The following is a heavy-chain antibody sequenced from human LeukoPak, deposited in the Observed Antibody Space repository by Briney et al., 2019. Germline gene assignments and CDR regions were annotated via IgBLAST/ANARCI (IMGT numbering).Heavy chain of an antibody. CDR3: ARDGRAYSGSYMAFEY. Sequence: GGSLRLSCAASGFIFSGYAIHWVRQAPGKGLEWVAVISYDGNNKYYADSVKGRFTISRDNSKNTLYLQMNSLRREDTAVYYCARDGRAYSGSYMAFEYWGQGTLVTVSS. CDR1: GFIFSGYA. D-gene: IGHD1-26*01. J-gene: IGHJ4*02. CDR2: ISYDGNNK. V-gene: IGHV3-30-3*01.